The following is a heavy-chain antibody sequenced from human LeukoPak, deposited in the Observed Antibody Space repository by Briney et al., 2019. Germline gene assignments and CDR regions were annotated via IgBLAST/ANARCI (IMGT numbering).Heavy chain of an antibody. CDR1: AFTFGSYS. D-gene: IGHD1-26*01. CDR3: ARRGYHDYSGFDY. J-gene: IGHJ4*02. CDR2: ISGSSSDI. Sequence: GGSLRLSCAGSAFTFGSYSMNWVRQAPGKGLEWVSSISGSSSDIYYADSVKGRFSISRDNAKNSLYLQMKSLRAEDTAVYCCARRGYHDYSGFDYWGQGTLVTVSS. V-gene: IGHV3-21*01.